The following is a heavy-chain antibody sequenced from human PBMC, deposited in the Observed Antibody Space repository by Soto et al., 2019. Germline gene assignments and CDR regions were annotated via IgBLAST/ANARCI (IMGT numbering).Heavy chain of an antibody. CDR1: GSTFSSYG. CDR2: ISGSGGST. Sequence: PGGSLRLSCAASGSTFSSYGMSWVRQAPGKGLEWVSAISGSGGSTYYADSVKGRFTISRDNSKNTLYLQMNSLRAEDTAVYYCANSRRQVVQGLYYGMDVWGQGTTVTVSS. V-gene: IGHV3-23*01. CDR3: ANSRRQVVQGLYYGMDV. J-gene: IGHJ6*02. D-gene: IGHD6-13*01.